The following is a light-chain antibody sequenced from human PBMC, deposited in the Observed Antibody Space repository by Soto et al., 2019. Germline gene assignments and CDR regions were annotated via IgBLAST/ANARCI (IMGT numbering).Light chain of an antibody. CDR3: QQYNHWPLT. V-gene: IGKV3-15*01. Sequence: VMTQSPATLSLSPGERVTLSCRASQSVGGDVAWYQQKPGQAPRLLIFGASTRATAVPARFSGSGSATEFTFSISSLQSEDFAVYYCQQYNHWPLTFGGGTKVDFK. CDR2: GAS. CDR1: QSVGGD. J-gene: IGKJ4*01.